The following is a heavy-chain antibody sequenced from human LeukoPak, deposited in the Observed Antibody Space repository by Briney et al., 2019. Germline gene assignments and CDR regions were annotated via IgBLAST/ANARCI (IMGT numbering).Heavy chain of an antibody. V-gene: IGHV3-23*01. CDR3: AKSGRVFDTSGYYWFPN. Sequence: GGSLRLSCAASGFTFSSYAMSWVRQAPGKGLEWVSAISGSGGSTYYADSVKGRFTISRDNSKNTLYLQMNSLRAEDTAVYYCAKSGRVFDTSGYYWFPNWGQGILVTVSS. CDR1: GFTFSSYA. J-gene: IGHJ4*02. D-gene: IGHD3-22*01. CDR2: ISGSGGST.